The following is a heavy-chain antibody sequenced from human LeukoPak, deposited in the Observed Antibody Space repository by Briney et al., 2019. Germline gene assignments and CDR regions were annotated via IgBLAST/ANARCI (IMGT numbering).Heavy chain of an antibody. CDR1: GGTFSSYA. CDR3: TYSSSSENFYYYYYMDV. D-gene: IGHD6-6*01. J-gene: IGHJ6*03. Sequence: ASVKASCKASGGTFSSYAISWVRQAPGQGLEWMGGIIPIFGTANYAQKFQGRVTITADESTSTAYMELSSLRSEDTAVYYCTYSSSSENFYYYYYMDVWGKGTTVTVSS. V-gene: IGHV1-69*01. CDR2: IIPIFGTA.